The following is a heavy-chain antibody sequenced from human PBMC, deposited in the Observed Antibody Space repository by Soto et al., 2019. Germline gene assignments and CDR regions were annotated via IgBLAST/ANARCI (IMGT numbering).Heavy chain of an antibody. CDR2: ISSSSSYI. D-gene: IGHD6-6*01. V-gene: IGHV3-21*01. Sequence: EVQLVESGGGLVKPGGSLRLSCAASGFTFSSYSMNWVRQAPGKGLEWVSSISSSSSYIYYADSVKGRFTISRDNAKNSPYLQMNSLRAEDTAVYYCARDRRPGGIAARPDYFDYWGQGTLVTVSS. CDR1: GFTFSSYS. CDR3: ARDRRPGGIAARPDYFDY. J-gene: IGHJ4*02.